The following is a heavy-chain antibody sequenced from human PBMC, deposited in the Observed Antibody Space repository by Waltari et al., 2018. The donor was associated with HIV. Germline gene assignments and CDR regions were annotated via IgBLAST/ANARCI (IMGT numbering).Heavy chain of an antibody. V-gene: IGHV1-18*01. Sequence: QVQLVQSGAEVKKPGASVKVSCKASSYIFTNYHSSWVRQAPGQGLEWMGWISTYIGKTKYPQKVQGRVTVTTDTSTSTGFLELRSLRSDDTAVYYCARVSLGTNYFDSWGQGSLVTVSP. CDR2: ISTYIGKT. D-gene: IGHD2-8*01. J-gene: IGHJ4*02. CDR3: ARVSLGTNYFDS. CDR1: SYIFTNYH.